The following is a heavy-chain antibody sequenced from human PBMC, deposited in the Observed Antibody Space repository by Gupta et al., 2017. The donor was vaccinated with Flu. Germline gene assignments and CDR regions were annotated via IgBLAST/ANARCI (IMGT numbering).Heavy chain of an antibody. CDR1: GGSISDTSYY. V-gene: IGHV4-39*01. J-gene: IGHJ4*02. CDR2: VGYSGNT. D-gene: IGHD2/OR15-2a*01. Sequence: QLQLQESGPGLVKPSETLSLICTVSGGSISDTSYYWGWIRQPPGKGLEWIGNVGYSGNTFYNPSLKSRVTISVDTSKNQFSLKLSSVTAADMAVYYCARRITYGKTFDYWGQGSLVTVSS. CDR3: ARRITYGKTFDY.